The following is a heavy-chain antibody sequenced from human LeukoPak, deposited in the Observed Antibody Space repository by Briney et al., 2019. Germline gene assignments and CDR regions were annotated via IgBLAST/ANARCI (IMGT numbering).Heavy chain of an antibody. CDR1: GGSISSYY. J-gene: IGHJ4*02. V-gene: IGHV4-59*12. D-gene: IGHD3-22*01. Sequence: SETLSLTCTVSGGSISSYYWSWIRQPPGKGLEWIGYIYYSGSTNYNPSLKSRVTISVDTSKNQFSLKLSSVTAADTAVYYCASHYYDSSGYYYFDYWGLGTLVTVSS. CDR2: IYYSGST. CDR3: ASHYYDSSGYYYFDY.